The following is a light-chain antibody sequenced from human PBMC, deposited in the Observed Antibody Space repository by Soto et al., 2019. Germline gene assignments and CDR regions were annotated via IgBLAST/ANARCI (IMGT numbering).Light chain of an antibody. V-gene: IGLV1-47*01. J-gene: IGLJ3*02. CDR1: RSNIGTNY. CDR3: AAWDDSLTGGV. CDR2: RNN. Sequence: QSVLTQPPSASGTPGQRVTTSCSGSRSNIGTNYVYWYQHLPGTAPKLLIYRNNEWPSGVPERFSGAKSGTSASLAISGLRSEDEGDYYCAAWDDSLTGGVFGGGTKVTVL.